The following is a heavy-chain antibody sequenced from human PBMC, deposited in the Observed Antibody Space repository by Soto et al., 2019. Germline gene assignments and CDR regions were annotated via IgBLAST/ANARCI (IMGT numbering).Heavy chain of an antibody. CDR3: ARESTVNPALPWGYFDL. V-gene: IGHV3-23*01. CDR2: VSGAGDYT. D-gene: IGHD4-4*01. Sequence: VQLSESGGGQAQPGGSLRLSCAASGVTFSSYAMSWVRQAPGRGLGWVATVSGAGDYTYYADSVKGRFAISRDNTKTTAYLQMPSPGAAGAAVYYCARESTVNPALPWGYFDLWGRGSVVTVSS. J-gene: IGHJ2*01. CDR1: GVTFSSYA.